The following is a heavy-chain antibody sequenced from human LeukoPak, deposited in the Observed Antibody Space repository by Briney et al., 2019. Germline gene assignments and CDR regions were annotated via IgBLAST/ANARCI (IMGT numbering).Heavy chain of an antibody. D-gene: IGHD3-10*01. CDR2: ISTTSDSI. CDR1: GFPFSSYA. J-gene: IGHJ4*02. Sequence: GSLRLSCVASGFPFSSYAMNWVRQSPGKGLESVSVISTTSDSIYYADAVKGRFTISRDNAKNSLNLQMNSLRAEDTAVYYCARHYGSGSYSAPPNWGQGTLVTVSS. V-gene: IGHV3-21*01. CDR3: ARHYGSGSYSAPPN.